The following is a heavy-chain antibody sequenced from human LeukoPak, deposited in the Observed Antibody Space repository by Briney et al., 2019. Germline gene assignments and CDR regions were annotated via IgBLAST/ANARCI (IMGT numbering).Heavy chain of an antibody. Sequence: PGGSLRLSCTASGFTFGDYAMSWVRQAPGKGLEWVCFIRSKAYGGTTEYAASVKGRFTISRDDSKSIAYLQMNSLKTEDTAVYYCTGPIRSSSWLYYFDYWGQGTLVTVSS. J-gene: IGHJ4*02. V-gene: IGHV3-49*04. CDR2: IRSKAYGGTT. CDR3: TGPIRSSSWLYYFDY. D-gene: IGHD6-13*01. CDR1: GFTFGDYA.